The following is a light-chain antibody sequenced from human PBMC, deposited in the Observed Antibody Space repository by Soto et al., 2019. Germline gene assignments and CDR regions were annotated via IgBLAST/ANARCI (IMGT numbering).Light chain of an antibody. CDR2: EVS. V-gene: IGLV2-14*01. CDR3: SSYTSSSTSV. J-gene: IGLJ1*01. CDR1: SSDVGGYSY. Sequence: QSALTQPASVSGSPGQSITISCTGTSSDVGGYSYVSWYQQHPGKAPKLMIYEVSNRPSGVSTRFSGSKSGNTASLTISGLQAEDEADYYCSSYTSSSTSVFGTGTKLTVL.